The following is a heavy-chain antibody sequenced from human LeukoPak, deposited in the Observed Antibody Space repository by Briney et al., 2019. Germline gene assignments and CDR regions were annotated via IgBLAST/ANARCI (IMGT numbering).Heavy chain of an antibody. V-gene: IGHV3-23*01. CDR3: AREGCTRCTPFVDF. Sequence: PGGPLRLSCAASGFTFSSWAMSWVRQAPGKGLEWASAVSGSGGATYYADSVRGRFTISRDNSKNTLYLQMNSLRAEDTAVYYCAREGCTRCTPFVDFWGQGILVTVSS. D-gene: IGHD2-2*01. CDR1: GFTFSSWA. CDR2: VSGSGGAT. J-gene: IGHJ4*02.